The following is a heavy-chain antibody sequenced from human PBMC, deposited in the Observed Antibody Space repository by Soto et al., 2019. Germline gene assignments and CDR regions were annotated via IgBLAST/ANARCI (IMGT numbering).Heavy chain of an antibody. J-gene: IGHJ4*02. D-gene: IGHD6-19*01. CDR2: ISGSGDDA. CDR3: GKERRGSGWSVCNF. Sequence: PGGSLRLSCAASGFTFSSYVMHWVRQAPGKGLEWVADISGSGDDARYADSVKGRFTISRDNSRNTLFLQMNRLRVDDTAVYFCGKERRGSGWSVCNFWGQGTLVTVSS. CDR1: GFTFSSYV. V-gene: IGHV3-23*01.